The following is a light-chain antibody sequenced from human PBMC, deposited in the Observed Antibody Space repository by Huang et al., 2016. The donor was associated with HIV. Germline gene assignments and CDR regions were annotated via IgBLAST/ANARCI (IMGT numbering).Light chain of an antibody. V-gene: IGKV3-20*01. CDR3: QQYGSSLYT. CDR2: GAS. CDR1: QSVSANY. J-gene: IGKJ2*01. Sequence: EIVLTQSPGILSLSRGERATLSCRASQSVSANYLAWYQQKPGQAPRLLIYGASNRATGIPYRFSGSGSGTDFTLTISRLEPEDFAVYYCQQYGSSLYTFGQGTKLEIK.